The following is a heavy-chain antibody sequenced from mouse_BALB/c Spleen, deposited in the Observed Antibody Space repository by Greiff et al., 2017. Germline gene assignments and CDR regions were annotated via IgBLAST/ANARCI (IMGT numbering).Heavy chain of an antibody. D-gene: IGHD2-4*01. J-gene: IGHJ3*01. CDR2: INPSNGGT. Sequence: QVQLQQSGAELVKPGASVKLSCKASGYTFTSYYMYWVKQRPGQGLEWIGEINPSNGGTNFNEKFKSKATLTVDKSSSTAYMQLSSLTSEDSAVYYCTRGGLLRPAWFAYWGQGTLVTVSA. CDR1: GYTFTSYY. CDR3: TRGGLLRPAWFAY. V-gene: IGHV1S81*02.